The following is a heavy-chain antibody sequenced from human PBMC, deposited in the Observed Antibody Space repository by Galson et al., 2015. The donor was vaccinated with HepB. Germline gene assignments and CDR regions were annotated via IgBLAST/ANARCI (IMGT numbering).Heavy chain of an antibody. CDR1: GFTFSDYY. D-gene: IGHD3-22*01. CDR3: ARAEVEPYYYDSSGYYFDY. CDR2: ISSSSSYT. V-gene: IGHV3-11*06. Sequence: SLRLSCAASGFTFSDYYMSWIRQAPGKGLEWVSYISSSSSYTNYADSVKGRFTISRDNAKNSLYLQMNSLRAEDTAVYYCARAEVEPYYYDSSGYYFDYWGQGTLVTVSS. J-gene: IGHJ4*02.